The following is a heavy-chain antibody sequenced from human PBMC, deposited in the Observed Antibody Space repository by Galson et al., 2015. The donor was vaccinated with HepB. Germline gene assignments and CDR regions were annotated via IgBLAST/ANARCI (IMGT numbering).Heavy chain of an antibody. V-gene: IGHV5-51*01. CDR3: ARHHPARLH. CDR1: KSTFTNYW. Sequence: QSGAEVTKPGESLKISCKGSKSTFTNYWIGWVRQMPGKGLEWMGILYPSDADTRYSPSFQGQVTISADKSISTAYLHWSSLKASDTGIYYWARHHPARLHWRQGTLVTVSS. J-gene: IGHJ4*02. D-gene: IGHD2-2*01. CDR2: LYPSDADT.